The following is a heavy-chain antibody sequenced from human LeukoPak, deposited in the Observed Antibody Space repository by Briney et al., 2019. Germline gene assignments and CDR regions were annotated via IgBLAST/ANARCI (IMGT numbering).Heavy chain of an antibody. CDR1: GDSMSNGGFF. CDR3: ARGLPGARIPYHFDS. J-gene: IGHJ4*02. Sequence: SQTLSLTCTVSGDSMSNGGFFWSWIRQHPGKGLEWIGYIYYTGSTTYNPSLQSRVTMSVDTSKNNFSLRLNPVTAADTAVYFCARGLPGARIPYHFDSWGQGTLVAVSS. V-gene: IGHV4-31*03. CDR2: IYYTGST. D-gene: IGHD1-1*01.